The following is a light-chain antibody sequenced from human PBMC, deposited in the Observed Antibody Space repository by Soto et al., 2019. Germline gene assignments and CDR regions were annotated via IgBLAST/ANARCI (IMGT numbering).Light chain of an antibody. CDR1: QSVSSY. CDR3: QQRGNWPRT. CDR2: DAS. Sequence: EIVSTQSPATLSLSPGERATLSCRASQSVSSYLAWYQQKLGQAPRLLIYDASKRATGIPARFSGSGSGTDFTLTISDLEPEDFAVYYCQQRGNWPRTFGQGTKVDIK. V-gene: IGKV3-11*01. J-gene: IGKJ1*01.